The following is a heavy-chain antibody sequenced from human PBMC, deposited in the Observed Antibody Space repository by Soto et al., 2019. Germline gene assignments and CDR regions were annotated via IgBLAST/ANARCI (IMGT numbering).Heavy chain of an antibody. J-gene: IGHJ6*03. V-gene: IGHV1-46*03. CDR3: AREEMPTVNNYYYYMDV. CDR2: INPFDDST. D-gene: IGHD4-4*01. CDR1: GYTFTSYY. Sequence: QVQLVQSGAEVKKPGASVKVSCKASGYTFTSYYIHWVRQAPGQGLEWMGVINPFDDSTIYAQRFQGRVTMPSDTSPSTVFMEVSSLRSEATAVYHCAREEMPTVNNYYYYMDVWGKGTTVTVSS.